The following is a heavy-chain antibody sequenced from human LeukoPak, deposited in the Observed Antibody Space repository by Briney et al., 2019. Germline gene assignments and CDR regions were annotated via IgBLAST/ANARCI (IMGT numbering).Heavy chain of an antibody. CDR1: GGSTSSGGYY. V-gene: IGHV4-31*03. CDR3: ARGARRYFDY. CDR2: IYYSGTT. J-gene: IGHJ4*02. Sequence: SETLSLTCTVSGGSTSSGGYYWSWIRQHPGKGLEWIGYIYYSGTTYYNPSLKSRVTISVDTSKNQFSLKLSSVTAADTAVYYCARGARRYFDYWGQGTLVTVSS.